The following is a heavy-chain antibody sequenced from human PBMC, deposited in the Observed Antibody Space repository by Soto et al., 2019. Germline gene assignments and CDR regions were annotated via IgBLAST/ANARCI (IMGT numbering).Heavy chain of an antibody. CDR1: GGSISSGDYY. CDR2: IYYSGST. V-gene: IGHV4-30-4*01. Sequence: SETLSLTCTVSGGSISSGDYYWSWIRQPPGKGLEWIGYIYYSGSTYYNPSLKSRVTISVDTSKNQFSLKLSSVTAADTAVYYCARGRGGPQADNWFHPWGQGTLVTVSS. J-gene: IGHJ5*02. D-gene: IGHD2-15*01. CDR3: ARGRGGPQADNWFHP.